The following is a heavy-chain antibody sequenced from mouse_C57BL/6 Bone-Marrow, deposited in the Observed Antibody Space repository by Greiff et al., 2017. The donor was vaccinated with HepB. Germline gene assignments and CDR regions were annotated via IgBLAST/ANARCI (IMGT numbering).Heavy chain of an antibody. CDR1: GFTFSSYG. V-gene: IGHV5-6*01. Sequence: EVQLVESGGDLVKPGGSLKLSCAASGFTFSSYGMSWVRQTPDKRLEWVATISSGGSYTYYPDSVKGRFTISRDNAKNTLYLQMSSLKSEDTAMYYCAREGNPDYWGQGTSVTVSS. CDR3: AREGNPDY. D-gene: IGHD2-1*01. CDR2: ISSGGSYT. J-gene: IGHJ4*01.